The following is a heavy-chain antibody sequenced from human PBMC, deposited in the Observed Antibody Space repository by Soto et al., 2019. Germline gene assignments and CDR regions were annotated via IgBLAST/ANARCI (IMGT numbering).Heavy chain of an antibody. CDR3: TATLTSAMHV. CDR1: QYNFMNFW. V-gene: IGHV5-51*01. CDR2: IFPADSDT. D-gene: IGHD4-4*01. J-gene: IGHJ6*02. Sequence: GESLKISCKGSQYNFMNFWVGWVRQMPGKGLEWMGIIFPADSDTRFSPSFQGRVTMSVDKSTYTAYLQWSSLEASDTAIYYCTATLTSAMHVWGQGTTVTVYS.